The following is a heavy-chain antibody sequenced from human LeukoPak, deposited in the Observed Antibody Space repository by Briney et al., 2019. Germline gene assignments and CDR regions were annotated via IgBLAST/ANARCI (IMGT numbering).Heavy chain of an antibody. CDR3: ASTPLEWLVLSQDY. Sequence: ASVKVSCKASGGTFSSYAISWVRQAPGQGLEWMGGIIPIFGTANYAQKFQGRVTITTDESTSTAYMELSSLRSEDTAVYYCASTPLEWLVLSQDYWGQGTLVTVSS. V-gene: IGHV1-69*05. CDR2: IIPIFGTA. D-gene: IGHD6-19*01. J-gene: IGHJ4*02. CDR1: GGTFSSYA.